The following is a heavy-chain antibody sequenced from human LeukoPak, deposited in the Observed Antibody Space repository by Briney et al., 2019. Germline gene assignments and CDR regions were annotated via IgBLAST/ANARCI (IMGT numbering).Heavy chain of an antibody. D-gene: IGHD2-15*01. V-gene: IGHV4-30-4*01. J-gene: IGHJ4*02. CDR2: IYYSGST. CDR3: ARYQPPEENVVVVAATEIQTFDY. CDR1: GGSISSGDYY. Sequence: SQTLSLTCTVSGGSISSGDYYWSWIRQPPGKGLEWIGYIYYSGSTYYNPSLKSRVTISVDTSKNQFSLKLSSVTAADTAVYYCARYQPPEENVVVVAATEIQTFDYWGQGTLVTVSS.